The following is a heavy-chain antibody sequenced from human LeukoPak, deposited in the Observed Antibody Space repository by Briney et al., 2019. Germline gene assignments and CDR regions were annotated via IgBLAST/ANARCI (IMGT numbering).Heavy chain of an antibody. CDR1: GFTFDDYA. CDR2: ISWNSGSI. Sequence: GGFLRLSCAASGFTFDDYAMHWVRQAPGKGLEWVSGISWNSGSIGYADSVKGRFTISRDNAKNSLYLQMNSLRAEDTALYYCALGAVAGTRFGEYFQHWGQGTLVTVSS. D-gene: IGHD6-19*01. J-gene: IGHJ1*01. V-gene: IGHV3-9*01. CDR3: ALGAVAGTRFGEYFQH.